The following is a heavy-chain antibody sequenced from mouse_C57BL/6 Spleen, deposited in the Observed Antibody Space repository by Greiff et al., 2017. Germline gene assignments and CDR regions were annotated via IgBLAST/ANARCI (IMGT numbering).Heavy chain of an antibody. Sequence: VQLQQSGTVLARPGASVKMSCKTSGYTFTSYWMHWVKQRPGQGLEWRGAIYPGDSDTSYNQKLKGKAKLTAVTAASTAYVGLSSLTNEDSAVYYCTRLGYYGSDYFDYWGQGTALPVSS. D-gene: IGHD1-1*01. J-gene: IGHJ2*01. V-gene: IGHV1-5*01. CDR3: TRLGYYGSDYFDY. CDR1: GYTFTSYW. CDR2: IYPGDSDT.